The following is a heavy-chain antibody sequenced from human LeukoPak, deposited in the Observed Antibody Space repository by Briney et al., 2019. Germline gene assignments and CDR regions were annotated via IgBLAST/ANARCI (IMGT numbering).Heavy chain of an antibody. CDR3: ARGSADDDDKWIDP. D-gene: IGHD1-1*01. Sequence: PGGSLRLSCAASGFTFSSYSMNWVRQAPGKGLEWVSTISSGSGYIYYADSLKGRFTISRDNAKNSVFLQMNSLRAEDTAVYYCARGSADDDDKWIDPWGQGTLVTVSS. CDR1: GFTFSSYS. CDR2: ISSGSGYI. J-gene: IGHJ5*02. V-gene: IGHV3-21*01.